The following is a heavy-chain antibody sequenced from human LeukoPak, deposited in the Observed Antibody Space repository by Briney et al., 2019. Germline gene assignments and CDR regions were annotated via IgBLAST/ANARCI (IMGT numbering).Heavy chain of an antibody. D-gene: IGHD6-19*01. J-gene: IGHJ4*02. CDR3: ARDGPYSSGWYDY. CDR1: GFTFRSYG. Sequence: GRSLRLSCAASGFTFRSYGMHWVRQAPGKGLEWVAVIWYDGSNKYYADSVKGRFTISRDNSKNTLYLQMNSLRAEDTAVYYCARDGPYSSGWYDYWGQGTLVTVSS. V-gene: IGHV3-33*01. CDR2: IWYDGSNK.